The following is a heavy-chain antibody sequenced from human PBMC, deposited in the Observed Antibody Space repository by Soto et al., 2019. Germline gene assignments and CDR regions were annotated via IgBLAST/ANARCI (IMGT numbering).Heavy chain of an antibody. Sequence: EVQLVESGGGLVKPGGSLRLSCAASGFTFSSYSMNWVRQAPGKGLEWVSSISSSSSYIYYADSVKGRFTISRDNAKNSLYLQMNSVRAEDTAVYYCAGERETSTVTPDYWGQGTLVTVSS. J-gene: IGHJ4*02. CDR2: ISSSSSYI. CDR1: GFTFSSYS. V-gene: IGHV3-21*01. CDR3: AGERETSTVTPDY. D-gene: IGHD4-17*01.